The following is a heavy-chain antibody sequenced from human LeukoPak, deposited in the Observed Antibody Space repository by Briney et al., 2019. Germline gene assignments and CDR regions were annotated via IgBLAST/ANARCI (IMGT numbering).Heavy chain of an antibody. J-gene: IGHJ5*02. CDR2: MNPNSGNT. D-gene: IGHD6-6*01. CDR3: ASLRAEIAARRQVQNWFDP. CDR1: GYTFTSYD. V-gene: IGHV1-8*01. Sequence: ASVKVSCKASGYTFTSYDINWVRQATGQGLEWMGWMNPNSGNTGYAQKFQGRATMTRNTSISTAYMELSSLRSEDTAVYYCASLRAEIAARRQVQNWFDPWGQGTLVTVSS.